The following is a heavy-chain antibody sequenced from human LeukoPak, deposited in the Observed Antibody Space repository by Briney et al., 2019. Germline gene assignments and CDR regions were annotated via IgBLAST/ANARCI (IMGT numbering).Heavy chain of an antibody. CDR2: ISSSSSYI. D-gene: IGHD5-12*01. Sequence: GGSLRLSCAASGFTFSSYSMNWVRQAPGKGLEWVSSISSSSSYIYYADSVKGRFTISRDNAKNSLYLQMNSLRAEDTAVYYCARGSGYDLGNFDYWGQGTLVTVSS. V-gene: IGHV3-21*01. CDR3: ARGSGYDLGNFDY. J-gene: IGHJ4*02. CDR1: GFTFSSYS.